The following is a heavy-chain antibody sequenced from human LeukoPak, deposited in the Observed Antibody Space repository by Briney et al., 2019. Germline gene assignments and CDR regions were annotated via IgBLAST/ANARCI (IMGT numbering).Heavy chain of an antibody. V-gene: IGHV3-23*01. CDR3: AKGPMSNYYDSSGYLDYYYYYGMDV. Sequence: PGGSLGLSCAASGFTFSSYAMSWVRQAPGKGLEWVSAISGSGGSTYYADSVKGRFTISRDNSKNTLYLQMNSLRAEDTAVYYCAKGPMSNYYDSSGYLDYYYYYGMDVWGQGTTVTVSS. D-gene: IGHD3-22*01. J-gene: IGHJ6*02. CDR2: ISGSGGST. CDR1: GFTFSSYA.